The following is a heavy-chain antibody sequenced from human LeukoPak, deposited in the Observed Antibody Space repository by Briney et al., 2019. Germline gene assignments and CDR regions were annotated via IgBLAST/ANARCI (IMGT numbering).Heavy chain of an antibody. Sequence: GRSLRLSCAASGFTFSSYGMHWVRQAPGKGLEWVAVISYDGSNKYYADSVKGRFTISRDNSKNTLYLQMNSLRAEDTAVYYCAKGGTTEVHYFDYWGQGTLVTVSS. CDR1: GFTFSSYG. CDR3: AKGGTTEVHYFDY. J-gene: IGHJ4*02. D-gene: IGHD4-23*01. CDR2: ISYDGSNK. V-gene: IGHV3-30*18.